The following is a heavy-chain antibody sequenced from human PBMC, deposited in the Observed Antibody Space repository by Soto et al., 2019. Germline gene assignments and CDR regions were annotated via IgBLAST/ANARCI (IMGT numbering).Heavy chain of an antibody. J-gene: IGHJ4*02. CDR1: GGSISSDSYS. Sequence: SETLSLTCAVSGGSISSDSYSWSWIRQPPGKGLEWIGYIYPSGSTSYNPSLKSRVTISLDRSKRQFSLKLTSVTSADTAVYYCARAAAGTGDFDFWGPGTLVTVSS. CDR3: ARAAAGTGDFDF. D-gene: IGHD6-13*01. CDR2: IYPSGST. V-gene: IGHV4-30-2*01.